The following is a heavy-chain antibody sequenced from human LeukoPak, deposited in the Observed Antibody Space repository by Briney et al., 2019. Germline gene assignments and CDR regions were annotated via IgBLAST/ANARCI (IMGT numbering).Heavy chain of an antibody. CDR2: ISSSSSYT. D-gene: IGHD5-12*01. J-gene: IGHJ4*02. Sequence: GGSLRLSCAASGFTFSDYYMSWIRQAPGKGLEWVSYISSSSSYTNYADSVKGRFTISRDNAKNLLYLQMNSLRAEDTAVYYCARDRGYSGYDSDYWGQGTLVTVSS. CDR3: ARDRGYSGYDSDY. CDR1: GFTFSDYY. V-gene: IGHV3-11*06.